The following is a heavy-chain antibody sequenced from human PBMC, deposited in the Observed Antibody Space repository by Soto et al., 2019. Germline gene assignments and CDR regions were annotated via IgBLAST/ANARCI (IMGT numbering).Heavy chain of an antibody. D-gene: IGHD1-26*01. CDR3: ATGDSGSYLVLLY. V-gene: IGHV1-24*01. CDR1: GYTLTELS. J-gene: IGHJ4*02. CDR2: FDPEDGET. Sequence: ASVKVSCKVSGYTLTELSMHWVRQAPGKGLEWIGGFDPEDGETIYAQKFQGRVTMTEDTSTDTAYMELSSLRSEDTAVYYCATGDSGSYLVLLYWGQGTLVTVSS.